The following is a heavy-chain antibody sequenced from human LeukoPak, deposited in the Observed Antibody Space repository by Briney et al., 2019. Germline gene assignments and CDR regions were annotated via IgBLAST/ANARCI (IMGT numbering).Heavy chain of an antibody. CDR2: IYYSGST. CDR3: ARGDILTGYPIDY. Sequence: SETLSLTCTVSGGSISSGGYYCSWIRQHPGKGLEWIGYIYYSGSTYYNPSLKSRVTISVDTSKNQFSLKLSSVTAADTAVYYCARGDILTGYPIDYWGQGTLVTVSS. V-gene: IGHV4-31*03. J-gene: IGHJ4*02. D-gene: IGHD3-9*01. CDR1: GGSISSGGYY.